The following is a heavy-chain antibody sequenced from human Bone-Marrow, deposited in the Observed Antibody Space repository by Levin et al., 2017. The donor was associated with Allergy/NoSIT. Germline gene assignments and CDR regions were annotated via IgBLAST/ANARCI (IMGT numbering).Heavy chain of an antibody. V-gene: IGHV3-15*05. Sequence: LSLTCVASGFHFTAAWLNWVRPAPGKGLEWVGRIKSKAEGGPIDYAAPVRGRFTISRDDSKNMFFLQMKTLKTEDTGVYYCTTGLRWGRGTLVIVSS. CDR2: IKSKAEGGPI. J-gene: IGHJ4*02. CDR1: GFHFTAAW. CDR3: TTGLR.